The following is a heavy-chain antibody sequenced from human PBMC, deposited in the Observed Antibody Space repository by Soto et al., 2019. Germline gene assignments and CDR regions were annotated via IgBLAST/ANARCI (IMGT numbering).Heavy chain of an antibody. CDR2: IYHSGTT. CDR1: SGSISSNNW. D-gene: IGHD2-2*01. Sequence: QVHLQESGPGLVKASGTLSLTCAVSSGSISSNNWWSGVRQPPGKGLEWIGEIYHSGTTNYNPTPKSGVIIAVYTSTNQFSMNMHSVPAADTAVYYCATGGSYCSTTGCLYWYLDLWGRGTLVSVSS. J-gene: IGHJ2*01. V-gene: IGHV4-4*02. CDR3: ATGGSYCSTTGCLYWYLDL.